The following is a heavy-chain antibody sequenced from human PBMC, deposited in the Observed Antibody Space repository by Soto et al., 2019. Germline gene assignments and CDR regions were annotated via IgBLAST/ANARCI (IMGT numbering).Heavy chain of an antibody. V-gene: IGHV1-2*04. Sequence: QVQLVQSGAEVRKPGASVHVSCKTSGYTFTAYYIHWVRQAPGQGLEWMGWIDPASGGTNIAQKFQGWVTMTTDTSITTAYSPLSRLTSDDTAVYYCAKSRGSYTVDYWGQGTLVTVSS. CDR3: AKSRGSYTVDY. CDR1: GYTFTAYY. D-gene: IGHD1-26*01. CDR2: IDPASGGT. J-gene: IGHJ4*02.